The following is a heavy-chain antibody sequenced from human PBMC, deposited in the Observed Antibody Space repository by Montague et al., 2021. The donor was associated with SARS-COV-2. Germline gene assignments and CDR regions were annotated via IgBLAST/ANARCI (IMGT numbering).Heavy chain of an antibody. Sequence: TLSLTCTVSGGYISSGSYYWSWIRQPAGRGLEWIGRIYASGSTKYNPSLKSRVTISVDTSKNQFSLKVSSVTAADTAVYYCARDLSSIWSYCFDPWGQGTLVTVSS. CDR1: GGYISSGSYY. V-gene: IGHV4-61*02. CDR2: IYASGST. D-gene: IGHD6-13*01. J-gene: IGHJ5*02. CDR3: ARDLSSIWSYCFDP.